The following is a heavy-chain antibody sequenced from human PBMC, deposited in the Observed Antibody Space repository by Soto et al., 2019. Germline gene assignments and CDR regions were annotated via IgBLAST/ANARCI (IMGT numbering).Heavy chain of an antibody. CDR3: ARYSSSAGWFDP. D-gene: IGHD6-6*01. Sequence: EVQLVETGGGLIQPGGSLRLSCAASGFTVSSNYMSWVRQAPGKGLEWVSLIYSGGSTSYADSVKGRFTISRDNSKNTLNLQMNSLRAEDTAVYYCARYSSSAGWFDPWGQGTLVTVSS. CDR1: GFTVSSNY. J-gene: IGHJ5*02. CDR2: IYSGGST. V-gene: IGHV3-53*02.